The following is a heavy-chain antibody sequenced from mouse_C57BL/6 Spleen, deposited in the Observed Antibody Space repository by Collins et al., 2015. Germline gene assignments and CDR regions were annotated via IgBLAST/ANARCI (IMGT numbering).Heavy chain of an antibody. J-gene: IGHJ1*03. CDR2: INPYNGGT. CDR3: ARGETGTRYFDV. V-gene: IGHV1-19*01. CDR1: GYTFTDYY. Sequence: EVQLQQSGPVLVKPGASVKMSCKASGYTFTDYYMNWVKQSHGKSLEWIGVINPYNGGTSYNQKFKGKATLTVDKSSSTAYMELNSLTSEDSAVYYCARGETGTRYFDVWGTGTTGHRLL. D-gene: IGHD4-1*01.